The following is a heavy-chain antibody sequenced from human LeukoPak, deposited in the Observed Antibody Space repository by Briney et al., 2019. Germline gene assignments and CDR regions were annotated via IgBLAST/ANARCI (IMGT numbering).Heavy chain of an antibody. D-gene: IGHD3-9*01. J-gene: IGHJ4*02. CDR3: AIGSNYDILTGDY. CDR2: ISSSSSYI. Sequence: GGSLRLSCAASGFTFSSYSMNWVRQAPGKGLEWVSSISSSSSYIYYADSVKGRFTISRDNAKNSLYLQMNSLRAEDTAVYYCAIGSNYDILTGDYWGQGTLVTVSS. CDR1: GFTFSSYS. V-gene: IGHV3-21*01.